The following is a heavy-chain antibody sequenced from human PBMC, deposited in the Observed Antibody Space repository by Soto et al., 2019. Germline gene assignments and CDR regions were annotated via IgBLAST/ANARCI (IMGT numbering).Heavy chain of an antibody. CDR3: ARVVNMVRGVIIPYFDY. D-gene: IGHD3-10*01. J-gene: IGHJ4*02. V-gene: IGHV4-59*01. CDR1: GGSISSYY. CDR2: IYYSGST. Sequence: SETLSLTCTVSGGSISSYYWSWIRQPPGKGLEWIGYIYYSGSTNYNPSLKSRVTISVDTSKNQFSLKLSSVTAADTAVYYCARVVNMVRGVIIPYFDYWGQGTLVTVSS.